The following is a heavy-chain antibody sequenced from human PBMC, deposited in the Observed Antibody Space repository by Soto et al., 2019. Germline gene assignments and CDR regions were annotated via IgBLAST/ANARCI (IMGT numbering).Heavy chain of an antibody. J-gene: IGHJ3*01. Sequence: PGGELRLSCAASGFTFRNYGMNWVRQAPGKGLVWCSIIGIGMSTKFNADSVKGRFTISGDKAKNSRYRQMNSLRAEDTAVYYCARDQLFYMVIRGRRLKVFDFWRQWRMGIV. V-gene: IGHV3-48*01. CDR1: GFTFRNYG. CDR2: IGIGMSTK. D-gene: IGHD3-22*01. CDR3: ARDQLFYMVIRGRRLKVFDF.